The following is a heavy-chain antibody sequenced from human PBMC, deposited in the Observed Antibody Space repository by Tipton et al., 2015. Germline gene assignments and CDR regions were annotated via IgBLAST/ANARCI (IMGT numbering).Heavy chain of an antibody. J-gene: IGHJ4*01. CDR2: IYYSGST. V-gene: IGHV4-59*01. Sequence: TLSLTCNVSGGSITSYYWSWIRQPPEKGLEWIGYIYYSGSTKYSPSLKSRVTISVDSSKTQLSLKLRSVTAADTAVYYCARFRSDYFDYWGHGTLFTASS. CDR3: ARFRSDYFDY. CDR1: GGSITSYY.